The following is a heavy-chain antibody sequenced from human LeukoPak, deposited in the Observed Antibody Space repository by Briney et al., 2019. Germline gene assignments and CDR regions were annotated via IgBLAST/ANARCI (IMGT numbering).Heavy chain of an antibody. J-gene: IGHJ4*02. CDR1: GYTFTAYY. Sequence: ASVKVSCKASGYTFTAYYIHWVRQVPGQGLQWMGWINPNSGGTNYPQKFQGRVTMTTDTSISTAYMELSSLRSDDTAVYLCARDAIVRDYSYSDYWGQGTLVTVSS. D-gene: IGHD4-11*01. CDR2: INPNSGGT. CDR3: ARDAIVRDYSYSDY. V-gene: IGHV1-2*02.